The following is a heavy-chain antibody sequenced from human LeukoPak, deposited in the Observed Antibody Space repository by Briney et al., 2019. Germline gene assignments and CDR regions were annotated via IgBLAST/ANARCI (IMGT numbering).Heavy chain of an antibody. V-gene: IGHV3-23*01. Sequence: GGSLRLSCAASGFTFSSYAMHWVRQAPGKELEWVSSISGSGGSTQYAASVQGRFTISRDNSKNTLYLQMNSLKAEDTAVYYCAKDPNGDYIGAFDIWGQGTMVTVSS. CDR2: ISGSGGST. J-gene: IGHJ3*02. D-gene: IGHD4-17*01. CDR3: AKDPNGDYIGAFDI. CDR1: GFTFSSYA.